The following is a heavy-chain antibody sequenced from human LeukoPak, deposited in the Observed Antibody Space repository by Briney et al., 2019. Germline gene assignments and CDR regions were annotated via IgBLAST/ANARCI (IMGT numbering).Heavy chain of an antibody. D-gene: IGHD4-17*01. CDR1: GFTFSSYA. CDR3: AKVFYGDYAGFDY. V-gene: IGHV3-23*01. CDR2: ISGSGGST. Sequence: GGSLRLSCAASGFTFSSYAMSWVRQAPGKGLEWVSAISGSGGSTYYADSVKGRFTISRDNSKNTLYLQMNSLRAEGTAVYYCAKVFYGDYAGFDYWGQGTLVTVSS. J-gene: IGHJ4*02.